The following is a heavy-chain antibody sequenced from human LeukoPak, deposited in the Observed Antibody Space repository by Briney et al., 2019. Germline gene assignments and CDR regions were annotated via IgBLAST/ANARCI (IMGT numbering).Heavy chain of an antibody. V-gene: IGHV3-23*01. CDR1: GFTFSSYS. CDR3: ARDSSMLRGPLVIYYFDF. J-gene: IGHJ4*02. Sequence: GGSLRLSCAASGFTFSSYSMNWVRQAPGKGLEWVSTISGGGDATYYADSVKGRFTISRDNSKNTLYLQMNSLRVEDTAVYYCARDSSMLRGPLVIYYFDFWGQGTLVTVSS. CDR2: ISGGGDAT. D-gene: IGHD3-10*01.